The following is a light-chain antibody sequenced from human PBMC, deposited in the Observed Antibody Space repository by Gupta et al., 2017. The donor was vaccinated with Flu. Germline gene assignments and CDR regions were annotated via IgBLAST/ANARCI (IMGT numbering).Light chain of an antibody. V-gene: IGKV2-28*01. Sequence: DTVMTQSALSLSVTPGEPASISCRSSQSLLHTNGYNYLDWYLQKPGQSPQLLIYLGSNQASGVPDRFSGGGSGTTFTLKISRVAAEDVGIYYCMQALHTPPTFGQGTKVEVK. CDR1: QSLLHTNGYNY. CDR3: MQALHTPPT. CDR2: LGS. J-gene: IGKJ1*01.